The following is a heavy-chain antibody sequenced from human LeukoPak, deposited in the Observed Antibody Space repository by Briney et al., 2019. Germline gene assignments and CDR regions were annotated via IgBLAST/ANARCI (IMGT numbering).Heavy chain of an antibody. CDR3: ARDEYRSRWLHP. CDR2: IKGDGSEK. CDR1: GFTFSSYW. J-gene: IGHJ5*02. V-gene: IGHV3-7*01. Sequence: GGSLRLSCAASGFTFSSYWMSWVRLAPGKGLEWVANIKGDGSEKWYADSVKGRFAISRDNAQNSVHLQMNSLRAEDTAVYHCARDEYRSRWLHPWGQGTLVTVTS. D-gene: IGHD5-24*01.